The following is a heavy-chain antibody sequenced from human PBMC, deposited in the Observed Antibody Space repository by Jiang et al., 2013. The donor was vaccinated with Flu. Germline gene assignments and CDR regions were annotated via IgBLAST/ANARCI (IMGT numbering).Heavy chain of an antibody. V-gene: IGHV3-48*03. Sequence: QLVESGGGLVQPGGSLRLSCAASGFTFSSYEMNWVRQAPGKGLEWVSYISSSGSTIYYADSVKGRFTISRDNAKNSLYLQMNSLRAEDTAVYYCASFGGSYYYYGMDVWGQGTTVTVSS. CDR2: ISSSGSTI. J-gene: IGHJ6*02. D-gene: IGHD1-26*01. CDR1: GFTFSSYE. CDR3: ASFGGSYYYYGMDV.